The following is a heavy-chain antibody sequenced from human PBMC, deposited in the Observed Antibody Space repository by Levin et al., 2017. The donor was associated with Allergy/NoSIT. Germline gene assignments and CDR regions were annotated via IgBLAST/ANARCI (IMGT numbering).Heavy chain of an antibody. V-gene: IGHV3-53*01. CDR1: GFTVSSNY. J-gene: IGHJ3*02. D-gene: IGHD6-13*01. CDR3: ATSTTLTGSSSWYYAFDI. CDR2: IYSGGST. Sequence: ETLSLTCAASGFTVSSNYMSWVRQAPGKGLEWVSVIYSGGSTYYADSVKGRFTISRDNSKNTLYLQMNSLRAEDTAVYYCATSTTLTGSSSWYYAFDIWGQGTMVTVSS.